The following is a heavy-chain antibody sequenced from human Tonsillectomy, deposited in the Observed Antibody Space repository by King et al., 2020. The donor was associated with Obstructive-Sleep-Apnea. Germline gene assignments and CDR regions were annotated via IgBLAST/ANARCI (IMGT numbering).Heavy chain of an antibody. D-gene: IGHD3-22*01. CDR2: IYHSGNA. CDR3: ARVVGYYYDSSGYYEGCDY. V-gene: IGHV4-38-2*02. Sequence: QLQESGPGLVKPSETLSLTCTVSGDSISSGSYWGWIRQPPGKGLEWIGLIYHSGNAYYNPSLKSRVTISVDMSKNQFSLKLSSVTAADTAVYYCARVVGYYYDSSGYYEGCDYWGQGTLVTVSS. J-gene: IGHJ4*02. CDR1: GDSISSGSY.